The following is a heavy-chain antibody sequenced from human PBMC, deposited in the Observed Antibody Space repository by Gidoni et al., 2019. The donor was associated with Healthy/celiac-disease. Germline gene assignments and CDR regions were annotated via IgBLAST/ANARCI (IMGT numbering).Heavy chain of an antibody. Sequence: EVQLLESGGGLVQPGGSLRLSCAASGFTFSSYAMSWVRQAPGKGLEWVSAIRGSGGSTYYADSVKGRFTISRDNSKNTLYLQMNSLRAEDTAVYYCAKAADYDFWSGYSGEYYFDYWGQGTLVTVSS. V-gene: IGHV3-23*01. D-gene: IGHD3-3*01. CDR2: IRGSGGST. CDR1: GFTFSSYA. CDR3: AKAADYDFWSGYSGEYYFDY. J-gene: IGHJ4*02.